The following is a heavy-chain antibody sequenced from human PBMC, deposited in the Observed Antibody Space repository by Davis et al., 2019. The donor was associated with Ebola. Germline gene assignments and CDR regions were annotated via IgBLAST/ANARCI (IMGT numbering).Heavy chain of an antibody. CDR1: GFSLSTSGMC. CDR2: IYWDDDK. J-gene: IGHJ5*02. CDR3: AHSGTTGTGILAGFDP. V-gene: IGHV2-5*08. Sequence: SGPTLVKPTQTLTLTCTFSGFSLSTSGMCVSWIRQPPGKALEWLALIYWDDDKRYSPSLKSRLTITKDTSKNQVVLTMTNMDPVDTATYYCAHSGTTGTGILAGFDPWGQGTLVTVSS. D-gene: IGHD1-1*01.